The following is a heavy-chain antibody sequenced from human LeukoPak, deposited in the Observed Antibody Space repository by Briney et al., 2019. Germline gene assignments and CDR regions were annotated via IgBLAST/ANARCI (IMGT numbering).Heavy chain of an antibody. CDR3: ARDRWGDGYNYGY. CDR1: GGSIRSSGYY. CDR2: IYYSGST. Sequence: SETLSLTCTVSGGSIRSSGYYWGWIRQPPGKGPEWIGNIYYSGSTYYNPSLKSRVTISIDTSKNQFSLKLNSVTAADTAVYYCARDRWGDGYNYGYWGQGTLVTVSS. V-gene: IGHV4-39*07. D-gene: IGHD5-24*01. J-gene: IGHJ4*02.